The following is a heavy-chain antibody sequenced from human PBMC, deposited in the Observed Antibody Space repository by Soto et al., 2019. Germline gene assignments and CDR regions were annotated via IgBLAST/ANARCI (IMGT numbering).Heavy chain of an antibody. D-gene: IGHD3-10*01. CDR1: GFTFSSYG. J-gene: IGHJ4*02. CDR2: IWYDGSNK. CDR3: ARDKGDYYGSGSPIEFDY. Sequence: PGGPLRLSCAASGFTFSSYGMHRVRQAPGKGLEWVAVIWYDGSNKYYADSVKGRFTISRDNSKNTLYLQMNSLRAEDTAVYYCARDKGDYYGSGSPIEFDYWGQGTLVTVSS. V-gene: IGHV3-33*01.